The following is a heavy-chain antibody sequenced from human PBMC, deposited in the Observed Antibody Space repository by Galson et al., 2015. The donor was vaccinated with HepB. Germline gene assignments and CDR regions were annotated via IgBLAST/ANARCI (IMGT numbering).Heavy chain of an antibody. Sequence: SVKVSCKASGYTFTGYYMHWVRQAPGQGLEWMGRINPNSGGTNYAQKFQGRVTMTRDTSISTAYMELSRLRSDDTAVYYCARGEVVTPYWYFDLWGRGTLVTVSS. CDR1: GYTFTGYY. CDR3: ARGEVVTPYWYFDL. CDR2: INPNSGGT. D-gene: IGHD3-22*01. J-gene: IGHJ2*01. V-gene: IGHV1-2*06.